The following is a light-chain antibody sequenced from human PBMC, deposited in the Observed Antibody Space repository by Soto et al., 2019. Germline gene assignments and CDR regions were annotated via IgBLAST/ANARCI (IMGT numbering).Light chain of an antibody. J-gene: IGKJ4*01. Sequence: DIQMTQSPPYVSASVGDRVTITWRPSQGIITWLAWYQQKPGKAPKLLIYKASTLKSGVPSRFSGSGSGTDFTLTITNLQPEDFATYYCHQASSFPLSFGGGTKVDIK. V-gene: IGKV1-12*01. CDR1: QGIITW. CDR2: KAS. CDR3: HQASSFPLS.